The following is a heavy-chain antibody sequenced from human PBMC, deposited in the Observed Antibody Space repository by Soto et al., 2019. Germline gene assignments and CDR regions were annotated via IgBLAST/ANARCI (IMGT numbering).Heavy chain of an antibody. D-gene: IGHD2-8*02. CDR2: ILNSGTT. J-gene: IGHJ4*02. Sequence: SETLSLTCTVSGGSIGNYYWSWIRQSPGKGLEYIGSILNSGTTYYDPSLKSRVTISVDASRNQFSLKLTSVTAAGTAVYYCARENSDGAGAPFLDYWGQGSLVTVSS. V-gene: IGHV4-59*01. CDR3: ARENSDGAGAPFLDY. CDR1: GGSIGNYY.